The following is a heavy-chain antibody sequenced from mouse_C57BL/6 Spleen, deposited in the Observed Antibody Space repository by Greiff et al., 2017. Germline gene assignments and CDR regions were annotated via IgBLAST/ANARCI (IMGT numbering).Heavy chain of an antibody. CDR1: GYTFTSYG. CDR2: IYPRSGNT. V-gene: IGHV1-81*01. CDR3: ARSTMVTTDGYYFDY. D-gene: IGHD2-2*01. J-gene: IGHJ2*01. Sequence: VKLVESGAELARPGASVKLSCKASGYTFTSYGISWVKQRTGQGLEWIGEIYPRSGNTYYNEKFKGKATLTADKSSSTAYMELRSLTSEDSAVYFCARSTMVTTDGYYFDYWGQGTTLTVSS.